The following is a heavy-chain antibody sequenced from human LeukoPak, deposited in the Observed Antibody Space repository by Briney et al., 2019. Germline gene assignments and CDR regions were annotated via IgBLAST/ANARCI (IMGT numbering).Heavy chain of an antibody. D-gene: IGHD4-11*01. CDR1: GFTFSSYS. CDR3: ARDARKMTTVRYYYYYMDV. J-gene: IGHJ6*03. V-gene: IGHV3-48*01. Sequence: HPGGSLRLSCAASGFTFSSYSMNWVRQAPGKGLEWVSYISSSSSTIYYADSVKGRFTISRDNAKNSLYLQMNSLRAEDTAVYYCARDARKMTTVRYYYYYMDVWGKGTTVTVSS. CDR2: ISSSSSTI.